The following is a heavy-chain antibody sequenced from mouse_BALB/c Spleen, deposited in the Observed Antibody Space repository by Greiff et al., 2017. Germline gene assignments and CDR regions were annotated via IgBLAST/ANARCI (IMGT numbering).Heavy chain of an antibody. CDR3: ARRDYDSYYAMDY. D-gene: IGHD2-4*01. Sequence: QVQLKESGPGLVQPSQSLSITCTVSGFSLTSYGVHWVRQSPGKGLEWLGVIWSGGSTDYNAAFISRLSISKDNSKSQVFFKMNSLQANDTAIYYCARRDYDSYYAMDYWGQGTSVTVSS. CDR2: IWSGGST. CDR1: GFSLTSYG. V-gene: IGHV2-2*02. J-gene: IGHJ4*01.